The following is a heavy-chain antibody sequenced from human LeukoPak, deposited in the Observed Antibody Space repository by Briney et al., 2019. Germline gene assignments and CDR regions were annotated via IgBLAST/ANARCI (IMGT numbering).Heavy chain of an antibody. D-gene: IGHD3-16*01. J-gene: IGHJ4*02. CDR3: ARHGVGGVPDY. CDR2: INPDGSTI. V-gene: IGHV3-74*01. Sequence: GGSLRLSCAASGFTFSNYWVHWVRQAPGKGLVWVSRINPDGSTINYADSVKGRFTISRDNAKNTLYLQMNSLRAEDTALYYCARHGVGGVPDYWGQGTLVTVSS. CDR1: GFTFSNYW.